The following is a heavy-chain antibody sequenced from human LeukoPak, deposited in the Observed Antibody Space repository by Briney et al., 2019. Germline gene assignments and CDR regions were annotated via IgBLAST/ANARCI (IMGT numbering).Heavy chain of an antibody. J-gene: IGHJ4*02. CDR3: ARAPTSSYKGNYDY. Sequence: GGSLRLSCAGSGFTFSSYAMHWVRQAPGKGLEWVAFMSYDGRNEYYGDSVKGRFTISRDNSKNTLYLQMNFLRADDTAVYFCARAPTSSYKGNYDYWGQGTLVTVST. CDR1: GFTFSSYA. V-gene: IGHV3-30*04. D-gene: IGHD2-2*02. CDR2: MSYDGRNE.